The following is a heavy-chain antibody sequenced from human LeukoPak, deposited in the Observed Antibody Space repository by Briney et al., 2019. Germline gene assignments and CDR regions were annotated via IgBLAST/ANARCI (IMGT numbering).Heavy chain of an antibody. CDR1: GGTSSSYA. CDR3: AGGGSLRSYGMDV. D-gene: IGHD2-15*01. V-gene: IGHV1-69*06. CDR2: IIPIFGTA. J-gene: IGHJ6*04. Sequence: SVKVSCKASGGTSSSYAISWVRQAPGQGLEWMGGIIPIFGTANYAQKFQGRVTITADKSTSTAYMELSSLRSEDTAVYYCAGGGSLRSYGMDVWGKGTTVTVSS.